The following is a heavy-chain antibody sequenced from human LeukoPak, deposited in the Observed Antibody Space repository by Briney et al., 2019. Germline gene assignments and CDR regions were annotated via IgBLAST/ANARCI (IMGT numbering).Heavy chain of an antibody. V-gene: IGHV3-23*01. J-gene: IGHJ4*02. CDR3: AKGRSLFSGTHVPY. Sequence: GGSLRLSCAASGFTLSIYAMSWVPQAPGKGLEWVSAISGSGGSTYSAHSVKVRFTNSRDNSKTTPSLPLKSLRAQDRAVFCVAKGRSLFSGTHVPYWGQGTLVTVSS. D-gene: IGHD3-10*02. CDR2: ISGSGGST. CDR1: GFTLSIYA.